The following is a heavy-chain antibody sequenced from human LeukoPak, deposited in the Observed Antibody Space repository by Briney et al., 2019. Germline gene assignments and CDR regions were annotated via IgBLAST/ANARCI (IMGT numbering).Heavy chain of an antibody. CDR1: RYSISSGYY. Sequence: ESSETLFLSCTVSRYSISSGYYWAWIRQPPGKGLEWIGSIYHRGSTYYNPSIKSRVTISVDTSKNQFSLKLSSVTAADTAVYYCARNGTAGDWSTKYYFDYWGQGTLVTVSS. D-gene: IGHD2-21*02. CDR3: ARNGTAGDWSTKYYFDY. V-gene: IGHV4-38-2*02. J-gene: IGHJ4*02. CDR2: IYHRGST.